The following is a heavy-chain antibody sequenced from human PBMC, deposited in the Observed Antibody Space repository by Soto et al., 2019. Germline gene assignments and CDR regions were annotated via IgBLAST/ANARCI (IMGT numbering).Heavy chain of an antibody. V-gene: IGHV1-69*19. J-gene: IGHJ4*02. Sequence: QVQLVQAGAEMKKPGSSVKVSCQSSGGTFNTHAMNWVRQAPGQGPEWMGDISPMFGAANYEPKFQGRVTITADESTGTSYMQLSSLTSEDTALYFCAREVQVHTPAFVYWGQGTLVPASS. CDR2: ISPMFGAA. CDR3: AREVQVHTPAFVY. D-gene: IGHD3-10*01. CDR1: GGTFNTHA.